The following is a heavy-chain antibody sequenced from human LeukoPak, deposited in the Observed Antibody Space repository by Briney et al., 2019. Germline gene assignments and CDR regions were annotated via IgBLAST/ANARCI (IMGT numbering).Heavy chain of an antibody. CDR1: GYTFTSYG. Sequence: ASVKVSCKASGYTFTSYGISWVRQAPGQGLEWMGWISAYNGNTNYAQKLQGRVTMTTDTSTSTAYMELRSLRSDDTAVYYCARDNHYDYVWGSYPNVFDYWGQGTLVTVSS. CDR3: ARDNHYDYVWGSYPNVFDY. D-gene: IGHD3-16*02. J-gene: IGHJ4*02. CDR2: ISAYNGNT. V-gene: IGHV1-18*01.